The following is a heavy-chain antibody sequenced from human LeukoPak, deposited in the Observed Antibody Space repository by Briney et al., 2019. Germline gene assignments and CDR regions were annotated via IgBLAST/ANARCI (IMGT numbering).Heavy chain of an antibody. CDR1: GGSISSSSYY. CDR2: IYYSGST. CDR3: ARDKPTVTMDYYYYYYMDV. V-gene: IGHV4-39*07. J-gene: IGHJ6*03. D-gene: IGHD4-17*01. Sequence: PSETLSLTCTVSGGSISSSSYYWGWIRQPPGKGLEWIGSIYYSGSTYYNPSLKSRVTISVDTSKNQFFLKLSSVTAADTAVYYCARDKPTVTMDYYYYYYMDVWGKGTTVTVSS.